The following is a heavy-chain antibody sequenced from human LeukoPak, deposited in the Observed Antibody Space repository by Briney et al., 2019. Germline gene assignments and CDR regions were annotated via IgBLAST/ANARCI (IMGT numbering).Heavy chain of an antibody. CDR1: GDSVSSDSYY. V-gene: IGHV4-61*01. CDR3: ARDSRGYYDSSGYFDH. D-gene: IGHD3-22*01. Sequence: SETLSLTCTVSGDSVSSDSYYWSWIRQPPGKGLEWLGYIYYSGTTKQNPCRKSRVALSVDTSKNQLYLKLNSVTAADTAVYYCARDSRGYYDSSGYFDHWGQGTLVTVSS. CDR2: IYYSGTT. J-gene: IGHJ4*02.